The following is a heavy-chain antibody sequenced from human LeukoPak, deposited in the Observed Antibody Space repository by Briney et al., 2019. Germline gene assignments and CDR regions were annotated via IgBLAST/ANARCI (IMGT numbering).Heavy chain of an antibody. CDR3: ARSGGVWYFDY. J-gene: IGHJ4*02. Sequence: PSETLSLTCTVSGGSIRNYYWTWIRQPPGKGLEWIGYISGGGGSNYNPSLKSRVTISVDTSKNQFSLKLSSVTAADTAVYYCARSGGVWYFDYWGQGTLVTVSS. V-gene: IGHV4-59*01. CDR2: ISGGGGS. CDR1: GGSIRNYY. D-gene: IGHD3-16*01.